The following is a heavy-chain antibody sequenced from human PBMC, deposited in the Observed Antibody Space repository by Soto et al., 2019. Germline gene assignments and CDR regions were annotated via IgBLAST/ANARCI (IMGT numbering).Heavy chain of an antibody. Sequence: SETLSLTCTVSGGSISSSSYYWGWIRQPPGKGLEWIGSIYYSGSTYYNPSLKSRVTISVDTSKNQSSLKLSSVTAADTAVYYCAIQYSSIASTMVRGVMGNWFDPWGQGTLVTVSS. V-gene: IGHV4-39*01. CDR1: GGSISSSSYY. D-gene: IGHD3-10*01. CDR2: IYYSGST. J-gene: IGHJ5*02. CDR3: AIQYSSIASTMVRGVMGNWFDP.